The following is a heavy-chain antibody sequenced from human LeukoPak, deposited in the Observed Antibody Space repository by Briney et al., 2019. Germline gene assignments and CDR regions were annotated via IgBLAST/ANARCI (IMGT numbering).Heavy chain of an antibody. CDR1: GGSISSSSYY. J-gene: IGHJ6*03. V-gene: IGHV4-39*07. Sequence: PSETLSLTCTVSGGSISSSSYYWGWIRQPPGKGLEWIGSIYYSGSTYYNPSLKSRVTISVDTSKNQFSLKLSSVTAADTAVYYCARVVVLERLNYYYYMDVWGKGTTVTVSS. D-gene: IGHD1-1*01. CDR2: IYYSGST. CDR3: ARVVVLERLNYYYYMDV.